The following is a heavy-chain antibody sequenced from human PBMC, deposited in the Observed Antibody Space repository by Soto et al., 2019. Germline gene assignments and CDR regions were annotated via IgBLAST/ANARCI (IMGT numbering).Heavy chain of an antibody. CDR1: GYTFTSYA. D-gene: IGHD2-15*01. CDR2: INAGHGNT. Sequence: QVQLVQSGAEEKKPGASVKVSCKASGYTFTSYAIHWVRQAPGQRLEWMGWINAGHGNTKYSQKFQGRVIITRDTPASTAERELSSLRSEDTAVYYCARLKDFDSRGSWFAPWGQGTLVTVSS. CDR3: ARLKDFDSRGSWFAP. V-gene: IGHV1-3*05. J-gene: IGHJ5*02.